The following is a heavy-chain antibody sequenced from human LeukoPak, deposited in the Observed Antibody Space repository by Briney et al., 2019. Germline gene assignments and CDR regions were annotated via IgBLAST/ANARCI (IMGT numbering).Heavy chain of an antibody. CDR2: ISSSGSTI. CDR3: ARVFPDYDSSGYYSLYFDY. J-gene: IGHJ4*02. V-gene: IGHV3-11*04. CDR1: GFTFSDYY. Sequence: GGSLRLSCAASGFTFSDYYMSWIRQAPGKGLEWVSHISSSGSTIYYADSVKGRFTISRDNAKNSLYLQMNSLRAEDTAVYYCARVFPDYDSSGYYSLYFDYWGQGTLVTVSS. D-gene: IGHD3-22*01.